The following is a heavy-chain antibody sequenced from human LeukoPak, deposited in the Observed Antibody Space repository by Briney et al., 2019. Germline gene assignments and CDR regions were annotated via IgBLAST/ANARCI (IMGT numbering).Heavy chain of an antibody. V-gene: IGHV1-69*05. J-gene: IGHJ4*02. CDR1: GGTFSSYA. CDR2: IIPIFGTA. Sequence: SSVKVSCKASGGTFSSYAISWVRQAPGQGLEWMGGIIPIFGTANYAQKFQGRVTITTDESTSTAYMELSSLRSEDTAVYYCARGPIAAAGDFDYWGQGTLVAVSS. CDR3: ARGPIAAAGDFDY. D-gene: IGHD6-13*01.